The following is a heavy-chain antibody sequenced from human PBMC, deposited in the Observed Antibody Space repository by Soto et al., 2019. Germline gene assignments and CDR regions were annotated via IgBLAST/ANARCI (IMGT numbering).Heavy chain of an antibody. D-gene: IGHD3-10*01. V-gene: IGHV3-23*01. CDR3: AKDQITMVRGFIYYYGMDV. Sequence: GGSLRLSCAASGFTFSSYAISWVRQAPGKGLEWVSAISGSGGSTYYADSVKGRFTISRDNSKNTLYLQMNSLRAEDTAVYYCAKDQITMVRGFIYYYGMDVWGQGTTVTVSS. CDR1: GFTFSSYA. J-gene: IGHJ6*02. CDR2: ISGSGGST.